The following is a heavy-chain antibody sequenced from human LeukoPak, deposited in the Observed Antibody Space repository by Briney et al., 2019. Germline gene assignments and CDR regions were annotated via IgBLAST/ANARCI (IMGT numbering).Heavy chain of an antibody. CDR2: IKQDGSEK. J-gene: IGHJ4*02. Sequence: GGSLRLSCAASGFTFSSYWMSWVRQAPGKGLEWVANIKQDGSEKYYVDFVKGRFTISRDNAKNSLYLQMNSLRAEDTAVYYCARVFGGVIVTEYYFDYWGQGTLVTVSS. V-gene: IGHV3-7*04. CDR3: ARVFGGVIVTEYYFDY. CDR1: GFTFSSYW. D-gene: IGHD3-16*02.